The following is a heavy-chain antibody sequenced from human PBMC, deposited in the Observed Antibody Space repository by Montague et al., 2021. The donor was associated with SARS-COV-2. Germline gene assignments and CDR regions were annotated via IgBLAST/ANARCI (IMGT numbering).Heavy chain of an antibody. CDR2: INHSGST. J-gene: IGHJ2*01. D-gene: IGHD3-22*01. CDR1: GGSISSSSYY. V-gene: IGHV4-39*07. CDR3: ARGAPTITMIVVVVTGAGWYFDL. Sequence: SETLSLTCTVSGGSISSSSYYWGWIRQPPGKGLEWIGEINHSGSTNYNPSLKSRVTISVDTSKNQFSLKLSSVTAADTAVYYCARGAPTITMIVVVVTGAGWYFDLWGRGTRVSVSA.